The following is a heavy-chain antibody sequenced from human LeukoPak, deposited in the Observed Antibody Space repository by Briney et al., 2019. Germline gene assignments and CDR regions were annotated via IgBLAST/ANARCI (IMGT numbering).Heavy chain of an antibody. CDR3: AELGITMIRGV. Sequence: GGSLRLSCAASGFTFSSYSMNWVRQAPGKGLEWVSSISSSSRYIYYADSLKGRFAISRDNAKNSLYLQMNSLRAEDTAVYYCAELGITMIRGVWGKGTTVTISS. CDR2: ISSSSRYI. CDR1: GFTFSSYS. J-gene: IGHJ6*04. D-gene: IGHD3-22*01. V-gene: IGHV3-21*01.